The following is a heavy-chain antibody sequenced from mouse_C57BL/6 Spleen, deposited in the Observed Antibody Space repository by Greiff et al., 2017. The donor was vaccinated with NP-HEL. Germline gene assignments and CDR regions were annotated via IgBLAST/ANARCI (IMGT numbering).Heavy chain of an antibody. J-gene: IGHJ4*01. CDR3: ARGDLLNAMDY. CDR2: ISSGSSTI. D-gene: IGHD2-1*01. CDR1: GFTFSDYG. Sequence: EVKVVESGGGLVKPGGSLKLSCAASGFTFSDYGMHWVRQAPEKGLEWVAYISSGSSTIYYADTVKGRFTISRDNAKNTLFLQMTSLRSEDTAMYYCARGDLLNAMDYWGQGTSVTVSS. V-gene: IGHV5-17*01.